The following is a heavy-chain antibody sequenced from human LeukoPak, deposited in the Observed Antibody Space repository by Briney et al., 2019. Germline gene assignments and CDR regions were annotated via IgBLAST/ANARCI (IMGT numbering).Heavy chain of an antibody. D-gene: IGHD1-1*01. V-gene: IGHV3-30*04. CDR2: ISSDVSRQ. Sequence: GGSLRLSCAASGFTFSSLAMHWVRQAPGKGLEWVAVISSDVSRQYYADSVKGRFTLSRDNSKNTLYLQMNSLRAEDTAVYYCARERQLERRYYYYYGMDVWGQGTTVTVSS. CDR1: GFTFSSLA. J-gene: IGHJ6*02. CDR3: ARERQLERRYYYYYGMDV.